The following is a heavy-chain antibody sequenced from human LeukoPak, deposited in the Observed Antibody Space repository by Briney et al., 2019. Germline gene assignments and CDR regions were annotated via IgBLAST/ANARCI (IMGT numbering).Heavy chain of an antibody. V-gene: IGHV1-2*04. D-gene: IGHD3-10*01. CDR2: INPNSGGT. J-gene: IGHJ4*02. Sequence: ASVKVSCKTSGVTFSNNSITWVRQAPGQGLEWMGWINPNSGGTNYAQKFQGWVTMTRDTSISTAYMELSRLRSDDTAVYYCARGLWFGDGTDYWGQGTLVTVSS. CDR3: ARGLWFGDGTDY. CDR1: GVTFSNNS.